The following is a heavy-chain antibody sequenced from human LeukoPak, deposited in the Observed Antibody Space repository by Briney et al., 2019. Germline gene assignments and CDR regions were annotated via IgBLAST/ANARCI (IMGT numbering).Heavy chain of an antibody. J-gene: IGHJ4*02. CDR2: INNSGGST. CDR3: ARVSWDTAHY. Sequence: LSGGSLRLSCAASGFTFSSYAMHWVRQAPGKGLEWVSSINNSGGSTYYADSVKGRFTISRDNSKNSLYLQMNSLRAEDTAVYYCARVSWDTAHYWGQGTLVTVSS. D-gene: IGHD5-18*01. V-gene: IGHV3-23*01. CDR1: GFTFSSYA.